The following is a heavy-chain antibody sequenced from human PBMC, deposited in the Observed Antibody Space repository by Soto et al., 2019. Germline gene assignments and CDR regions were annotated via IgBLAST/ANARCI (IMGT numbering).Heavy chain of an antibody. V-gene: IGHV1-2*02. Sequence: QEQLVQSGTEVKKPGASVTVSCKSSEYTFTDFYLHWLRQAPGQGLEWVGWINPKTGDTKSSQKFQGRVTMSRDTSVSTAYIDLTSLTSDDTAMYYCATGTNGTTGWYHPWGQGTRVTVSS. CDR2: INPKTGDT. J-gene: IGHJ5*02. CDR3: ATGTNGTTGWYHP. CDR1: EYTFTDFY. D-gene: IGHD1-1*01.